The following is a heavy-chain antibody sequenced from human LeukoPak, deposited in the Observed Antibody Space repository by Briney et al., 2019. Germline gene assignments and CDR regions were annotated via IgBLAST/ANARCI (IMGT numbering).Heavy chain of an antibody. D-gene: IGHD3-16*01. CDR3: ASLSDTVAWFDP. V-gene: IGHV4-34*01. Sequence: PSETLSLTCAVYGGSFSGYYWSWIRQPPGKGLEWIGEINHSGSTNYNPSLKSRVTISVDTSKNQFSLKLSSVTAADTAVYYCASLSDTVAWFDPWGQGTLVTVSS. CDR1: GGSFSGYY. CDR2: INHSGST. J-gene: IGHJ5*02.